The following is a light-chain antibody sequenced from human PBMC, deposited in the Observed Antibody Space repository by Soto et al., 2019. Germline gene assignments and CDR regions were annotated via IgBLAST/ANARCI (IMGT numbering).Light chain of an antibody. J-gene: IGKJ1*01. CDR3: QQSYSTPWT. V-gene: IGKV1-39*01. CDR2: AAS. Sequence: DFQMTQSPSSLSASVGDRVAIACRASQSVSIYLNWYQQKPGKAPKLLIYAASSLQSGVPSRFSGSGSGTDFTLTISSLQPEDFATYYCQQSYSTPWTCGQGTKVEIK. CDR1: QSVSIY.